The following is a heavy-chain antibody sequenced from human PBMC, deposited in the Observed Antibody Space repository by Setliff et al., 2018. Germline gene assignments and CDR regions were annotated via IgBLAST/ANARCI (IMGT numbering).Heavy chain of an antibody. V-gene: IGHV1-18*01. CDR2: INNYSCKT. J-gene: IGHJ4*02. D-gene: IGHD3-22*01. CDR1: GYTFSDYG. Sequence: ASVKVSCKAPGYTFSDYGITWVRQAPGQGLEWMGWINNYSCKTTYPQKFLGRVTMTTDTSTSTAYMELRSLRPDDTAVYYCARINFSVSSGYYYASDNWGQGTLVTVSS. CDR3: ARINFSVSSGYYYASDN.